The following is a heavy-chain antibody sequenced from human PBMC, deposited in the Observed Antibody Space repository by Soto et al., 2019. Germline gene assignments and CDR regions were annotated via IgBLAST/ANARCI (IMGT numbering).Heavy chain of an antibody. Sequence: EVQLVESGGGLVQPGGSLRLSCAASGFSFSTHAVTWVRQAPGKGLEWVSYISARGDSTYYADSVKGRFTISRDNSENTLYLRVNSLRAKDTAVYYCAKAFEELRPHWFDPWGQGTLVTVSS. CDR3: AKAFEELRPHWFDP. V-gene: IGHV3-23*04. D-gene: IGHD1-7*01. CDR1: GFSFSTHA. CDR2: ISARGDST. J-gene: IGHJ5*02.